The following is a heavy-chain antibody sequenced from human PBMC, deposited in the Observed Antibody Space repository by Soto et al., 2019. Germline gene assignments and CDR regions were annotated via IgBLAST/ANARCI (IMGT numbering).Heavy chain of an antibody. CDR3: AVGYCSSTSCYTRHFDY. Sequence: SETLSLTCAVSGGSIISSNCWILVRHPPGKGLEWIGEIYHSGSTNYNPSLKSRVTISVDKSKNQFSLKLSSVTAADTAVYYCAVGYCSSTSCYTRHFDYWGQGTLVTVSS. V-gene: IGHV4-4*02. CDR2: IYHSGST. D-gene: IGHD2-2*02. CDR1: GGSIISSNC. J-gene: IGHJ4*02.